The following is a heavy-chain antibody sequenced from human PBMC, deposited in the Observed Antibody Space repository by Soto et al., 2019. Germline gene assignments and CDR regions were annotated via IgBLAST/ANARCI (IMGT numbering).Heavy chain of an antibody. J-gene: IGHJ4*02. V-gene: IGHV3-48*01. CDR2: ISNRGSTI. CDR1: GFTFSDYT. D-gene: IGHD2-21*01. Sequence: EAQLVESGGGLVQPGGSLRLSCAGSGFTFSDYTMSWVRQAPGKGLEWVSHISNRGSTIYYADSVKGRFTISRDNAKNSVYLQMNSLRAEDTAVYYCARSWGIRGDSPGWGQGTLVTVSS. CDR3: ARSWGIRGDSPG.